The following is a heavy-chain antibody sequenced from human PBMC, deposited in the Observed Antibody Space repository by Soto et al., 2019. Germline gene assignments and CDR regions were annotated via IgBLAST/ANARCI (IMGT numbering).Heavy chain of an antibody. V-gene: IGHV4-31*03. Sequence: QVQLQESGPGLVKPSQTLSLTCTVSGGSISSGGYYWSWIRQHPGKGLEWIGYIYYSGGTYYNPSLKRRVTISVDTSKNQFSLKLSSVTAADTAVYYCARLYDSSGYCAWFDPWGQGTLVTVSS. D-gene: IGHD3-22*01. CDR2: IYYSGGT. J-gene: IGHJ5*02. CDR1: GGSISSGGYY. CDR3: ARLYDSSGYCAWFDP.